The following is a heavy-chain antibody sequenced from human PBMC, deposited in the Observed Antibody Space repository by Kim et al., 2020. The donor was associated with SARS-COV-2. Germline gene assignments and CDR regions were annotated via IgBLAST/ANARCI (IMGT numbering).Heavy chain of an antibody. J-gene: IGHJ5*02. CDR2: FDPEDGET. CDR3: ATAPLIGLGDWFDP. CDR1: GYTLTELS. V-gene: IGHV1-24*01. Sequence: ASVKVSCKVSGYTLTELSMHWVRQAPGKGLEWMGGFDPEDGETIYAQKFQGRVTMTEDTSTDTAYMELSSLRSEDTAVYYCATAPLIGLGDWFDPWGQGTLVTVSS. D-gene: IGHD3-16*01.